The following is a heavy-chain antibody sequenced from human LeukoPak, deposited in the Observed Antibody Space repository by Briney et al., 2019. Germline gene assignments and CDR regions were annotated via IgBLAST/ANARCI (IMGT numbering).Heavy chain of an antibody. D-gene: IGHD4-23*01. CDR2: INHSGST. V-gene: IGHV4-34*01. CDR1: GGSFSGYY. Sequence: SETLSLTCAVYGGSFSGYYWSWIRQPPGKGLEWIGEINHSGSTNYNPSLKSRVTISVDTSKNQFSLKLSSVTAADTAVYYCARVRAGNDYWGQGTLVTVPS. J-gene: IGHJ4*02. CDR3: ARVRAGNDY.